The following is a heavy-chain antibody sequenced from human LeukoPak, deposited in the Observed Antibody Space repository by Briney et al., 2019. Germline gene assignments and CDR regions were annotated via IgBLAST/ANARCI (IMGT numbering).Heavy chain of an antibody. CDR2: ISGSGGGT. Sequence: GGSLRLSCAASGFAFSSYAMSWVRQAPGKGLEWVSAISGSGGGTYYADSVKGRFTISRDNSKNTLYLQMNSLRAEDTAVYYCAKYEGGGGYSYGYGYYYYYMDVWGKGTTVTVSS. CDR3: AKYEGGGGYSYGYGYYYYYMDV. D-gene: IGHD5-18*01. CDR1: GFAFSSYA. J-gene: IGHJ6*03. V-gene: IGHV3-23*01.